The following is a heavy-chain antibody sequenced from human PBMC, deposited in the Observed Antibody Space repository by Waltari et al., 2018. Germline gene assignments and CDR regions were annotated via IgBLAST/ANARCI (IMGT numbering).Heavy chain of an antibody. J-gene: IGHJ4*02. D-gene: IGHD5-12*01. CDR3: AREARGYDY. CDR2: IDSTSTYI. CDR1: GFMFSPFT. V-gene: IGHV3-21*02. Sequence: EVQLEESGGGLVKPGGSLRLSCAASGFMFSPFTMNWVRQAPGKGLEWVSSIDSTSTYIYHADSVKGRFTISRDNAKNSLYLQMNGLRVEDTGVYYCAREARGYDYWGQGTLVTVSS.